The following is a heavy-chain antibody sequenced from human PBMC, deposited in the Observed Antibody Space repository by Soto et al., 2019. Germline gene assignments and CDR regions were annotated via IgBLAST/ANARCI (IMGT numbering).Heavy chain of an antibody. CDR1: GGSISSYY. V-gene: IGHV4-59*12. CDR2: IYYSGST. Sequence: TSEILSLTCTVSGGSISSYYLSWIRQPPGKGLEWIGYIYYSGSTNYNPSLKSRVTISVDTSNNQFSLKLASVTVADTAVYYCARGGFTAVRAHAWFDPWGQGTLVTVSS. D-gene: IGHD3-10*01. J-gene: IGHJ5*02. CDR3: ARGGFTAVRAHAWFDP.